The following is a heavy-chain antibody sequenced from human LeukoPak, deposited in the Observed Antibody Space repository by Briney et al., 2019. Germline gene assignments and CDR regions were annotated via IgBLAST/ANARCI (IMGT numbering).Heavy chain of an antibody. J-gene: IGHJ6*03. CDR2: IKSKTDGGTT. V-gene: IGHV3-15*01. Sequence: GGSLRLSCAASGFAFSNAWMSWVRQAPGKGLEWVGRIKSKTDGGTTDYAAPVKGRFTISRDDSKNTLYLQMNSLKTEDTAVYYCTTDLGYCSSTSCFLYYYYYYYMDVWGKGTTVTVSS. CDR3: TTDLGYCSSTSCFLYYYYYYYMDV. CDR1: GFAFSNAW. D-gene: IGHD2-2*01.